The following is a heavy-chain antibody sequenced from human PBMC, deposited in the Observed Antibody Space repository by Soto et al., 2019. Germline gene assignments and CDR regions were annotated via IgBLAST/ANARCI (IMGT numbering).Heavy chain of an antibody. D-gene: IGHD2-2*01. CDR3: AQDIVVVPAGAGAFDI. CDR2: IIPILGIA. V-gene: IGHV1-69*02. J-gene: IGHJ3*02. CDR1: GGTFSSYT. Sequence: QVPLVQSGAEVKKPGSSVKVSCKASGGTFSSYTISWVRQAPGQGLEWMGRIIPILGIANYAQKFQGRVTITADKSTSTAYMELSSLRSEDTAVYYCAQDIVVVPAGAGAFDIWGQGTMVTVSS.